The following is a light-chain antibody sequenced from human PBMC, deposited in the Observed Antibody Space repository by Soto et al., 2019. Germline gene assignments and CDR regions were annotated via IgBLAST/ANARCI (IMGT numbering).Light chain of an antibody. CDR2: WAS. CDR1: QSVLYSSNNKND. Sequence: DIVMTQSPDSLAVSLGERATINCKSSQSVLYSSNNKNDLAWYQQRPGQPPKLLIYWASTRESGVPDRFSGSGSGTDFTLTITSLQAEDGAVYYCQQYESTPPTFGQGTKLEIK. J-gene: IGKJ2*01. V-gene: IGKV4-1*01. CDR3: QQYESTPPT.